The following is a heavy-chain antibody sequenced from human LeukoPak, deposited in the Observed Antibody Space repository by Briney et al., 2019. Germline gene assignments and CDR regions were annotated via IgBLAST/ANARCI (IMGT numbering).Heavy chain of an antibody. J-gene: IGHJ5*02. V-gene: IGHV1-18*01. CDR3: ARGRDYGDP. D-gene: IGHD4-17*01. Sequence: ASVKVSCKASGYTFTNYDINWVRQAPGQGLEWMGWISTYNGDTNYAQNLQGRVTMTTDTSTSTAYMELRSLRSDDTAVYFCARGRDYGDPRGQGTLVTVSS. CDR2: ISTYNGDT. CDR1: GYTFTNYD.